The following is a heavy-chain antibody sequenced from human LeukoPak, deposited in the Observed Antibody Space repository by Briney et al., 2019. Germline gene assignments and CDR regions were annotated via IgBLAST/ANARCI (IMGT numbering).Heavy chain of an antibody. CDR2: INWNASFT. J-gene: IGHJ6*03. V-gene: IGHV3-43D*04. D-gene: IGHD3-10*01. Sequence: GGSLRLSCAASGFSFGDFAMQWVRQAPGKGLEWVALINWNASFTHYADSVKGRFTISRDNSKNSLSLQMNSLRPEDTALYYSAKERRGYYMDVWGKGTTVIVSS. CDR3: AKERRGYYMDV. CDR1: GFSFGDFA.